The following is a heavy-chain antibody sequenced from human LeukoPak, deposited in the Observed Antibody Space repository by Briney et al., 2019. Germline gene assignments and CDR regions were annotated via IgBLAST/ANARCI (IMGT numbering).Heavy chain of an antibody. CDR1: GFTFSHYA. Sequence: GGSLRLSCAASGFTFSHYAMHWVRQAPGKGLGWVAVIWYDGSHDTYTDSVKGRFTVSRDNFKNVLHLQMNSLRDEDTAVYYCAKEGDYCSSSGCHKRGIDYWGQGTLVTVSS. CDR3: AKEGDYCSSSGCHKRGIDY. V-gene: IGHV3-33*06. J-gene: IGHJ4*02. D-gene: IGHD2-2*01. CDR2: IWYDGSHD.